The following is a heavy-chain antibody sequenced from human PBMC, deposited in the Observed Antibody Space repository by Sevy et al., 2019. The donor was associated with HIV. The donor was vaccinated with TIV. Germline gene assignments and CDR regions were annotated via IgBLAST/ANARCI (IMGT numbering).Heavy chain of an antibody. CDR3: ARKYDSSGYFDY. J-gene: IGHJ4*02. V-gene: IGHV3-23*01. CDR1: GFMFSNYA. Sequence: GGCLRLSCAASGFMFSNYAMNWVRQAPGKGLEWVAGISGTGGSGDKTNYADSVKGRFTISRDDSKNSLYLQLNSLRPEETAIYYCARKYDSSGYFDYWGQGTLVTVSS. D-gene: IGHD3-22*01. CDR2: ISGTGGSGDKT.